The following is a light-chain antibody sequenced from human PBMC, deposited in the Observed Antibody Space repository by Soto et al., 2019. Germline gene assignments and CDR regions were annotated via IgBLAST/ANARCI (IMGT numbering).Light chain of an antibody. CDR2: DVF. J-gene: IGLJ2*01. CDR1: HSIITSHKS. CDR3: TSYTRDSTVSVI. Sequence: QSALTQPASVSGSPGQSITISCTGFHSIITSHKSVSWYQQHPGKAPKLILYDVFYRPSGISSRFAGSGSGNTASLTISGLQAEDEADYYCTSYTRDSTVSVICGGGTKVTVL. V-gene: IGLV2-14*03.